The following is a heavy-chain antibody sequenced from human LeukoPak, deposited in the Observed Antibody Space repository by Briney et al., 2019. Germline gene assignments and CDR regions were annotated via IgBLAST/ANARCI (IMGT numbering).Heavy chain of an antibody. CDR3: ARHTDIAPLSSLKY. J-gene: IGHJ4*02. CDR2: IYYSGST. CDR1: GASISSYY. Sequence: RPSETLSLTCTLSGASISSYYRSWIRQTPGKGLEWIGDIYYSGSTNYNPSLKSRVTISVDTSKNQFSLKLSSVTAADTAVYYRARHTDIAPLSSLKYWGQGTLVTVSS. V-gene: IGHV4-59*08. D-gene: IGHD6-13*01.